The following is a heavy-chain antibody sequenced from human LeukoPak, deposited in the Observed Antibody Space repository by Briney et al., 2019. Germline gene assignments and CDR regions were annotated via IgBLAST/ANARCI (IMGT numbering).Heavy chain of an antibody. CDR1: GFTFSSYA. J-gene: IGHJ4*02. CDR2: ISHDGSIN. D-gene: IGHD3-10*01. V-gene: IGHV3-30-3*01. CDR3: AKDGEI. Sequence: GGSLRLSCAASGFTFSSYAMHWVRQAPGKGLEWVAAISHDGSINYFSDSVKGRFTISRDNSKNTLYLQMNSLRAEDTGVYYCAKDGEIWGQGTLVTVSS.